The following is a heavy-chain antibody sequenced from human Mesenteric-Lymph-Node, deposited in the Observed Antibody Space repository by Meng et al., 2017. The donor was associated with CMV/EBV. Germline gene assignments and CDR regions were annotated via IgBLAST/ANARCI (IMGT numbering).Heavy chain of an antibody. V-gene: IGHV3-30-3*01. Sequence: GGSLRLSCAVSGFTFRTYPMHWVRQAPGKGLEWVAVISSDGSNKYHADSVMGRFTISRDNSKNTLYLQMNGLRGEDTAVYYCAREDDYRNYFDYWGQGTQVTVSS. CDR2: ISSDGSNK. D-gene: IGHD4-11*01. CDR3: AREDDYRNYFDY. CDR1: GFTFRTYP. J-gene: IGHJ4*02.